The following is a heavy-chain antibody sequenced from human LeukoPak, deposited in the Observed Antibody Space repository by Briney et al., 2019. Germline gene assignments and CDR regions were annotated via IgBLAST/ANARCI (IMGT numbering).Heavy chain of an antibody. CDR3: ARVVYCSRTSCPLDH. CDR2: ISSDGSST. Sequence: PGGSLRLSCAASGFTFSSYWMHWVRQAPGKGLVWVSRISSDGSSTSYADSVKGRFTISRDNAKNTLYVQMNSLRAEDTAVYYCARVVYCSRTSCPLDHWGQGTLVTVSS. V-gene: IGHV3-74*01. D-gene: IGHD2-2*01. CDR1: GFTFSSYW. J-gene: IGHJ4*02.